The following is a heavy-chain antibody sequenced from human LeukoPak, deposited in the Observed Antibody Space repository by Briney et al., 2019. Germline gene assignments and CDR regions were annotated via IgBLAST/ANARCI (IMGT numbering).Heavy chain of an antibody. CDR3: ATSPWGKVGATNEYFQH. Sequence: SETLSLTCAVSGGSISGSNWWSWVRQPPGKGLEWIGEIYHSGSTNYNPSLKSRVTISVDKSKNQFSLKLSSVTAADTAVYYCATSPWGKVGATNEYFQHWGQGTLVTVSS. D-gene: IGHD1-26*01. J-gene: IGHJ1*01. V-gene: IGHV4-4*02. CDR1: GGSISGSNW. CDR2: IYHSGST.